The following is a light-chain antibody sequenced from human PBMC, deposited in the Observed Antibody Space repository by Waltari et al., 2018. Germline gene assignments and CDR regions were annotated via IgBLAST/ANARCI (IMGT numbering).Light chain of an antibody. CDR1: SSDVGGYNY. V-gene: IGLV2-8*01. CDR2: EVT. J-gene: IGLJ2*01. CDR3: TSYGGSNNFVI. Sequence: QSALTQPPSASGSPGQSVTISCTGTSSDVGGYNYVPWYQQYPDKAPKLMIYEVTKRPSGVPDRFSGSKSGNTASLTVSGLQAEDEADYYCTSYGGSNNFVIFGGGTKLTVL.